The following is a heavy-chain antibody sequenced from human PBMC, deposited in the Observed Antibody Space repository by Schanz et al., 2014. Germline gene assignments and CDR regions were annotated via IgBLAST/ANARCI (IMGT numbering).Heavy chain of an antibody. V-gene: IGHV3-48*01. D-gene: IGHD5-18*01. CDR2: ISSSSSTR. CDR1: GFSFTTYA. Sequence: EVQLLESGGGLVQPGGSLRLSCASSGFSFTTYAMSWVRQAPGKGLEWVSYISSSSSTRYYADSVKGRFTISRDNAKNSLFLQMNSLRAEDTAVYYCARVALPGYSSPRDAFDIWGQGTMXTVSS. CDR3: ARVALPGYSSPRDAFDI. J-gene: IGHJ3*02.